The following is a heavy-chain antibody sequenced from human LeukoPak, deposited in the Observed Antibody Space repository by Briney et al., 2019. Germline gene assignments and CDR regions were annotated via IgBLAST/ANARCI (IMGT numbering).Heavy chain of an antibody. Sequence: SDTLSLTCSVSGGSINSHYWSWIRQPPGERLEWLGYIYNSGSTNSNPSLRSRVTMSVDTSRDQFFLRLSSVTAADTAIYYCASRPAGATWYGVFDYWSQGTLVTVSS. D-gene: IGHD3-10*01. CDR2: IYNSGST. V-gene: IGHV4-59*07. J-gene: IGHJ4*02. CDR3: ASRPAGATWYGVFDY. CDR1: GGSINSHY.